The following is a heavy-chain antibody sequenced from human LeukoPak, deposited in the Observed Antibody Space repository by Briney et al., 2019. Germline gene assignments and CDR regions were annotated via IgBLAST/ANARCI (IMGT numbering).Heavy chain of an antibody. CDR2: IYYSGRT. D-gene: IGHD3-10*01. J-gene: IGHJ5*01. Sequence: PSETLSLTCTVSGGSTSSSSYYWGWIRQPPGKGLEWIGSIYYSGRTYYNPSLKSRVTISLDTSKNQFSLKLTSVTAADTAVYYCARASDYYGSGSYYNPNWFDSWGQGTLVTVSS. CDR3: ARASDYYGSGSYYNPNWFDS. V-gene: IGHV4-39*07. CDR1: GGSTSSSSYY.